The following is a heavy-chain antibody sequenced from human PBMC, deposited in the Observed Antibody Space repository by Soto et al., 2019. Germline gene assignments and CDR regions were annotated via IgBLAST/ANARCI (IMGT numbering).Heavy chain of an antibody. D-gene: IGHD1-7*01. Sequence: LSLTCTVSGGSISSADYYWSWIRQPPGKGLEWIGYIYYSGSTYYNPSLKSRVTISVDTSKNQFSLKLSSVTAADTAVYYCARGDVGGVYNWHYRAGMDVWGQGTTVTVSS. V-gene: IGHV4-30-4*01. CDR2: IYYSGST. CDR3: ARGDVGGVYNWHYRAGMDV. J-gene: IGHJ6*02. CDR1: GGSISSADYY.